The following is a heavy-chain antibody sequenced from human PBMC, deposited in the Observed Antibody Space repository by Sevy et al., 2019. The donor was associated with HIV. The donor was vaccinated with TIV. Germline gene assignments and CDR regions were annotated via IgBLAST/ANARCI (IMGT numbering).Heavy chain of an antibody. J-gene: IGHJ5*02. D-gene: IGHD5-12*01. Sequence: SETLSLTCTVSGGSISSYYWSWIWQPPGKGLEWIGYIYYSGSTNYNPPLKSRVTISVATSKNQFSLKLSSVTAADTAVYYCARDIQRYSGYINWFDPWGQGTLVTVSS. V-gene: IGHV4-59*01. CDR3: ARDIQRYSGYINWFDP. CDR2: IYYSGST. CDR1: GGSISSYY.